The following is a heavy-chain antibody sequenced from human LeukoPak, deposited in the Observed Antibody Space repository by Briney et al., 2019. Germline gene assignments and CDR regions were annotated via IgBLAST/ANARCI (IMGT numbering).Heavy chain of an antibody. CDR1: GGSFSGYY. D-gene: IGHD3-22*01. J-gene: IGHJ4*02. Sequence: SETLSLTCAVYGGSFSGYYWSWIRQPPGKGLEWIGEINHSGSTNYNPSLKSRVTISVDTSKNQFSLKLSSVTAADTAVYYCARGPLGYYDSSVDYWGQGTLVTVSS. CDR3: ARGPLGYYDSSVDY. V-gene: IGHV4-34*01. CDR2: INHSGST.